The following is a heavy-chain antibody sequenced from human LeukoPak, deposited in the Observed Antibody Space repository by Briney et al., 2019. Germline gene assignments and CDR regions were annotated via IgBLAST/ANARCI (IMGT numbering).Heavy chain of an antibody. V-gene: IGHV3-48*04. CDR2: ISSSSSTI. J-gene: IGHJ4*02. D-gene: IGHD2-15*01. CDR1: GFTFSSYS. CDR3: ARDARGIALDY. Sequence: PGGSLRLSCAASGFTFSSYSVNWVRQAPGKGLEWVSYISSSSSTIYYADSVKGRFTISRDNAKNSLYLQMNSLRAEDTAVYYCARDARGIALDYWGQGTLVTVSS.